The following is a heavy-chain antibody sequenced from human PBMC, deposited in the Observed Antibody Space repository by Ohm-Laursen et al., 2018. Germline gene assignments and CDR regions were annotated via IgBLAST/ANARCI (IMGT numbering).Heavy chain of an antibody. V-gene: IGHV3-48*01. CDR2: ISSSSSTI. J-gene: IGHJ6*02. CDR3: AKELLGAEQQLTDYYYYYGMDV. CDR1: RFTFSFYS. Sequence: SLRLSCAASRFTFSFYSMNWVRQAPGKGLEWVSYISSSSSTIYYADSVKGRFTISRDNAENSLYLQMNSLRAEDTALYYCAKELLGAEQQLTDYYYYYGMDVWGQGTTVTVSS. D-gene: IGHD6-13*01.